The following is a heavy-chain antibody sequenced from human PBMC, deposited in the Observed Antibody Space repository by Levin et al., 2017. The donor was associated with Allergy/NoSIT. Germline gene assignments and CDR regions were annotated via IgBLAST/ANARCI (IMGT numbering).Heavy chain of an antibody. CDR3: VRAVGQDDLKYSGGWHQD. Sequence: PGGSLRLSCAASGFTFSSYGFHWVRQAPGKGLEWLAVIWYDGSKKDYADSVRGRFTIARDNSKNTLYLQMNSLRAEDTAMYYCVRAVGQDDLKYSGGWHQDWGQGTLVTVST. CDR1: GFTFSSYG. D-gene: IGHD6-19*01. J-gene: IGHJ1*01. CDR2: IWYDGSKK. V-gene: IGHV3-30*12.